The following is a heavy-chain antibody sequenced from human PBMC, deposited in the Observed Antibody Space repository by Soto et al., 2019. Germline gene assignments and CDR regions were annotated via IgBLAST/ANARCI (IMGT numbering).Heavy chain of an antibody. V-gene: IGHV4-30-4*01. J-gene: IGHJ6*02. CDR2: IYYSGST. CDR3: AREDGDYERGYYGMDV. Sequence: SETLSLTCTVSGGSISSGDYYWSWIRQPPGKGLEWIGYIYYSGSTYYNPSLKSRVTISVDTSKDQFPLKLSSVTAADTAVYYCAREDGDYERGYYGMDVWGQGTTVTVSS. CDR1: GGSISSGDYY. D-gene: IGHD4-17*01.